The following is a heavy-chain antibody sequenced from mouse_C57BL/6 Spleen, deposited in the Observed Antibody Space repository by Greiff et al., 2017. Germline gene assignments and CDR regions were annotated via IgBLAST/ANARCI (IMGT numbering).Heavy chain of an antibody. CDR1: GYTFTDYE. J-gene: IGHJ1*03. V-gene: IGHV1-15*01. CDR2: IDPETGGT. Sequence: VKLMESGAELVRPGASVTLSCKASGYTFTDYEMHWVKQTPVHGLEWIGAIDPETGGTAYNQKFKGKAILTADKSSSTAYMELRSLTSEDSAVYYCTRGLREPYWYFDVWGTGTTVTVSS. CDR3: TRGLREPYWYFDV. D-gene: IGHD2-2*01.